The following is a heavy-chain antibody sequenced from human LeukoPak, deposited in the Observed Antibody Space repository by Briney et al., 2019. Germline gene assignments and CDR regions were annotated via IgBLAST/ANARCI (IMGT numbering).Heavy chain of an antibody. Sequence: ASVKVSCKASGYTFTGYYMHWVRQATGQGLEWMGWMNPNSGNTGYAQKFQGRVTMTRNTSISTAYMELSSLRSEDTAVYYCARGFYYYGSGRFDYWGQGTRVTVSS. CDR2: MNPNSGNT. V-gene: IGHV1-8*02. J-gene: IGHJ4*02. D-gene: IGHD3-10*01. CDR1: GYTFTGYY. CDR3: ARGFYYYGSGRFDY.